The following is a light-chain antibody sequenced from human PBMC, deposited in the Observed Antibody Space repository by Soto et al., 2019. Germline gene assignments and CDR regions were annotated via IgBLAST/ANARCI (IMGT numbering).Light chain of an antibody. CDR3: LESYSTPPA. V-gene: IGKV1-39*01. CDR1: QSISSY. J-gene: IGKJ2*01. CDR2: AAS. Sequence: DIQMPQSPPSLSASVGDRVTITCRACQSISSYLYWYQQKPGKAPKLLIYAASSLQSGVPSRLSGSGSGTDFSVTISCLQTEDFATYYCLESYSTPPAFGQGTKVDIK.